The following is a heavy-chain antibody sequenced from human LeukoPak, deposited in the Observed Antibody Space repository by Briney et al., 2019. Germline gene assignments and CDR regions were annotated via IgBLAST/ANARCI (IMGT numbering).Heavy chain of an antibody. CDR2: INHSGST. V-gene: IGHV4-34*01. CDR1: GGSFSGYY. CDR3: ARGVSYYYDSSGYYSVVPHYYFDY. Sequence: SETLSLTCAVYGGSFSGYYWSWIRQPPGKGLEWIGEINHSGSTNYNPSLKSRVTISVDTSKNQYSLKLSSVTAADTAVYYCARGVSYYYDSSGYYSVVPHYYFDYWGQGTLVTVSP. J-gene: IGHJ4*02. D-gene: IGHD3-22*01.